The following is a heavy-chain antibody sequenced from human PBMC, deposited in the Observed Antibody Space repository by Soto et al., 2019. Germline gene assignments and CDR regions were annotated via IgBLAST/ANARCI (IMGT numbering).Heavy chain of an antibody. Sequence: ASVKVSCKASGYTFTSYAMHWVRQAPGQRLEWMGWINAGNGNTKYSQKFQGRVTITRDTSASTAYMELSSLRSEDTAVYYCARESTRVAVARLMSYWGQGTLVTFSS. CDR3: ARESTRVAVARLMSY. CDR2: INAGNGNT. CDR1: GYTFTSYA. D-gene: IGHD6-19*01. J-gene: IGHJ4*01. V-gene: IGHV1-3*01.